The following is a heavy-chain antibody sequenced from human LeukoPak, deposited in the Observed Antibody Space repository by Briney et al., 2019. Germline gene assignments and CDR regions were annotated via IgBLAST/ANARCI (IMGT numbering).Heavy chain of an antibody. CDR1: GFPFSSYG. V-gene: IGHV3-30*02. D-gene: IGHD6-19*01. CDR2: IRYDGSDK. Sequence: GGSLRLSCAASGFPFSSYGMHWVRQAPGKGLEWVTFIRYDGSDKYYADSVKGRFTISRDNSKNTLYLQMNSPRAIDTAVYHCAKPSGWYEAFDIWGQGTMVTVSS. J-gene: IGHJ3*02. CDR3: AKPSGWYEAFDI.